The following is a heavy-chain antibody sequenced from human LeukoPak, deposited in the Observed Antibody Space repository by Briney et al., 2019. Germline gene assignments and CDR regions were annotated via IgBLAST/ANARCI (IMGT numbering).Heavy chain of an antibody. Sequence: ASVKVSCKASGYTFTCYGISWVRQAPGQGLEWMGWICAYKGNTNYAQKLQGRVTMTTDTSTSTAYMELRSLRSDDTAVYYCARDLWYNWNDGPGRDYGMDVWGKGTTVTVSS. CDR1: GYTFTCYG. CDR3: ARDLWYNWNDGPGRDYGMDV. D-gene: IGHD1-20*01. V-gene: IGHV1-18*04. CDR2: ICAYKGNT. J-gene: IGHJ6*04.